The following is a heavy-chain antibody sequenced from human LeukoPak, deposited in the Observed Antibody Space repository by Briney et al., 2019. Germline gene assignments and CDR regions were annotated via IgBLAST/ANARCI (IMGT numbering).Heavy chain of an antibody. CDR3: ARVGGLTFGGVSYYFDY. D-gene: IGHD3-16*01. Sequence: GGSLRLSCAASGFTFSSYEMNWVRQAPGKGLEWVSYISSSGSTIYYADSVKGRFTISRDNAKNSLYLQMNSLRAEDTAVYYCARVGGLTFGGVSYYFDYWGQGTLVTVSS. V-gene: IGHV3-48*03. CDR2: ISSSGSTI. J-gene: IGHJ4*02. CDR1: GFTFSSYE.